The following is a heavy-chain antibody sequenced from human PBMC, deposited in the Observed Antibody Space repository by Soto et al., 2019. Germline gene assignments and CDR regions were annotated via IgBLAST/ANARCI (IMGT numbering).Heavy chain of an antibody. Sequence: SETLSLTCTVSGGSVNSDSYYWSWVRQPPGKGLEYIGYIYYSGSTNYNPSLKSRITISVDTSKNQFSLKLSSVTAADTAVYFCTRVHITMIAGFDYWGQGTPVTVSS. D-gene: IGHD3-22*01. CDR2: IYYSGST. J-gene: IGHJ4*02. CDR1: GGSVNSDSYY. CDR3: TRVHITMIAGFDY. V-gene: IGHV4-61*01.